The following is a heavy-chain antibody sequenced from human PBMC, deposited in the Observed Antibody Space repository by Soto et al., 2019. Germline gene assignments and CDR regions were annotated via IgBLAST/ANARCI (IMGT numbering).Heavy chain of an antibody. CDR3: ARSSGDNVYDY. CDR1: GYTFTSYA. D-gene: IGHD2-21*01. Sequence: QVQLVQSGAEVKKPGASVKVSCKASGYTFTSYAMHWVRQAPGQRLEWMGWINAGNGNTKYSQKFQGRVTITRDTPASKAYMELGSLRPGGTAVYYGARSSGDNVYDYWGQGNLVTVSS. CDR2: INAGNGNT. V-gene: IGHV1-3*01. J-gene: IGHJ4*02.